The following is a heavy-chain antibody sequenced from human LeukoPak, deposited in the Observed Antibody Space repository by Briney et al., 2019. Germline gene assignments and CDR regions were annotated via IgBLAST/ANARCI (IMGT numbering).Heavy chain of an antibody. D-gene: IGHD3-9*01. CDR1: AFILINSA. CDR3: ARDMYSDLFIAYSLREYSYYYIDV. Sequence: GGSLRLSCAVSAFILINSAVHRLGQAPGKGLEWLAVLSNDGKNKYLADSVKGRFSVSRDTSKDTLYLQMDSLRAEDTAVYDWARDMYSDLFIAYSLREYSYYYIDVWGKGTTVTVSS. CDR2: LSNDGKNK. J-gene: IGHJ6*03. V-gene: IGHV3-30*04.